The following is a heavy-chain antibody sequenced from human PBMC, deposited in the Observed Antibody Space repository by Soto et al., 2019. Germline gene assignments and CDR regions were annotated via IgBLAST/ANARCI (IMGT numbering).Heavy chain of an antibody. CDR2: IVPIFGTT. J-gene: IGHJ1*01. CDR1: GGTFRNYA. D-gene: IGHD6-19*01. V-gene: IGHV1-69*01. Sequence: QVQLVQSGAEVKRPGSSVRVSCKAYGGTFRNYAFSWVRQAPGQGLEWMGGIVPIFGTTNYAQKFHGRVTITADEFTSTVYMEMSSLTSEDTAIYYCARWPLGTYRPGWIEYFQPWGQGTLVTVSS. CDR3: ARWPLGTYRPGWIEYFQP.